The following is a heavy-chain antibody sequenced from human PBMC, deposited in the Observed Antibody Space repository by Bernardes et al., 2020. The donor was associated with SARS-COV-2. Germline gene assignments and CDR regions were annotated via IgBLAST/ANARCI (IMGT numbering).Heavy chain of an antibody. V-gene: IGHV4-59*12. CDR1: DSSISSYQ. Sequence: SETLSLTCNVSDSSISSYQWSWIRQPPGKGLEWIGYIYYSGSTNYNPSLKSRVTISVDTSKNQFSLKLSSVTAADTAVYYCARSVDSSGYYPSYWGQGTLVTVSS. J-gene: IGHJ4*02. CDR3: ARSVDSSGYYPSY. D-gene: IGHD3-22*01. CDR2: IYYSGST.